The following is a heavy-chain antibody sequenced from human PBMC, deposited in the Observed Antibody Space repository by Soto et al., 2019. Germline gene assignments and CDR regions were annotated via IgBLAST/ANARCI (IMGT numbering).Heavy chain of an antibody. Sequence: VKVSCKASGYTFTSYAMHWVRQAPGQRLEWMGWINAGNGNTKYSQKFQGRVTITRDTSASTAYMELSSLRSEDTAVYYCARSIVVVTAADYWGQGALVTVSS. CDR1: GYTFTSYA. CDR3: ARSIVVVTAADY. CDR2: INAGNGNT. D-gene: IGHD2-21*02. J-gene: IGHJ4*02. V-gene: IGHV1-3*01.